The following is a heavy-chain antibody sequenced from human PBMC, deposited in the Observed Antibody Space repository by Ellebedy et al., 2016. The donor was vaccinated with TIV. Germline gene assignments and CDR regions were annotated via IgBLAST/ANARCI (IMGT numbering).Heavy chain of an antibody. CDR1: GYTFTTYG. CDR2: INVGNGNT. CDR3: ARKNHYNYGMDI. V-gene: IGHV1-3*01. D-gene: IGHD2-2*02. J-gene: IGHJ6*02. Sequence: ASVKVSCKASGYTFTTYGIYWVRQAPGQRLEWMGRINVGNGNTKYSQKFQGRVTITRDTFASTAYMEVSSLRSEDTAVYYCARKNHYNYGMDIWGQGTTVTVSS.